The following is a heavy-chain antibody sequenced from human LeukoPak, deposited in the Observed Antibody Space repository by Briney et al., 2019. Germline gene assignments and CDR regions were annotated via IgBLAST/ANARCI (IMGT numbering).Heavy chain of an antibody. D-gene: IGHD3-22*01. CDR1: GYSFTSYW. CDR2: IYPGESDT. J-gene: IGHJ4*02. V-gene: IGHV5-51*03. Sequence: PGESLKISCKGSGYSFTSYWIGWVRQMPGKGLEWVSIIYPGESDTKYSQSLQGQVTISPDKSLSTPYLQWSSVKASDTAMNYRARMTEGTSGYYAPFDYWGQGTLVTVSS. CDR3: ARMTEGTSGYYAPFDY.